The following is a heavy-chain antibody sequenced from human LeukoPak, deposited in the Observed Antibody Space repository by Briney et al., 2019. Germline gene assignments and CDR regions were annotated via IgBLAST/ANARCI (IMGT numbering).Heavy chain of an antibody. D-gene: IGHD6-13*01. CDR3: ARGRSSSSWYYFDY. J-gene: IGHJ4*02. V-gene: IGHV3-74*01. CDR2: INTDGSST. CDR1: GFTFSDYY. Sequence: GGSLRLSCAASGFTFSDYYMSWIRQAPGKGLVWVSHINTDGSSTTYADSVKGRFTTSRDNAKNTLYLQMNSLRAEDTAVYYCARGRSSSSWYYFDYWGQGTLVTVSS.